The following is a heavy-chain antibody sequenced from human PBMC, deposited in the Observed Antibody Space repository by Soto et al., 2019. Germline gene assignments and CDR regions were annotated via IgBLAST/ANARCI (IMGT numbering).Heavy chain of an antibody. CDR3: ARDGEQLVRTTDY. Sequence: EVQLLESGGGLVHPGGSLRLSCAASGFTFSSYAMSWVRQAPGKGLERVSAISGSGGGTYYADSVKGRFTISRDNSKNTLYVQMNSLRAEDTAVYYCARDGEQLVRTTDYWGQGALVTVSS. V-gene: IGHV3-23*01. CDR1: GFTFSSYA. CDR2: ISGSGGGT. D-gene: IGHD6-6*01. J-gene: IGHJ4*02.